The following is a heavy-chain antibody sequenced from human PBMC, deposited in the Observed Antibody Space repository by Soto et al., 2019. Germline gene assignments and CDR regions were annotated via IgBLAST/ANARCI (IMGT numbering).Heavy chain of an antibody. D-gene: IGHD2-8*01. CDR2: INPNSGGT. CDR3: ARESRSGVILYLIRGYFDY. Sequence: QVQLVQSGAEVKKPGASVKVSCKASGYTFTGYYMHWVRQDPGQGLEWMGWINPNSGGTNYAQKFQGRVTMTRDTSISTAYMELSRLRSDDTAVYYCARESRSGVILYLIRGYFDYWGQGTLVTVSS. J-gene: IGHJ4*02. CDR1: GYTFTGYY. V-gene: IGHV1-2*02.